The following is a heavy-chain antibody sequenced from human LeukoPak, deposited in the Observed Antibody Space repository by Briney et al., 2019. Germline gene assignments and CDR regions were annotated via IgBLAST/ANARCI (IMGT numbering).Heavy chain of an antibody. J-gene: IGHJ3*02. CDR2: ISAHSGNT. CDR1: GYALINFG. D-gene: IGHD3-22*01. CDR3: AREKLLYYFDSSSARAFDI. V-gene: IGHV1-18*01. Sequence: ASVKVSCKASGYALINFGFSWVRQAPGQGLEWMGWISAHSGNTNYAQKFQDRVTMTRDTPTSTAYMELRSLRSDDTAIYYCAREKLLYYFDSSSARAFDIWGQGTVVTVSS.